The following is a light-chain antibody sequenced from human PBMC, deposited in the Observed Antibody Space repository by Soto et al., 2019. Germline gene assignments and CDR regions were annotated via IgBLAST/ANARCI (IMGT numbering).Light chain of an antibody. V-gene: IGKV1-5*01. CDR2: DAS. CDR1: QSINTW. J-gene: IGKJ1*01. CDR3: QQYNSYSRT. Sequence: DIQLTQSPATLSASVGDRVTLTCRASQSINTWLAWYQQKPGKAPSLLIYDASSLESGVPSRFSGSGSGTEFTLTISSLQPDDFATYYCQQYNSYSRTFGQGTKVDIK.